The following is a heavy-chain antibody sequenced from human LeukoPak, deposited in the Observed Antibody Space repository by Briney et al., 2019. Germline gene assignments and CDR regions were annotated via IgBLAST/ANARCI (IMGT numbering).Heavy chain of an antibody. CDR1: GFTFSTYS. D-gene: IGHD2-2*01. CDR2: VTTIRSAR. V-gene: IGHV3-21*01. Sequence: GGSLRLSCEASGFTFSTYSVNWVRQAPGAGLEWVSSVTTIRSARYYTDSVKGRFTVSRDNSQNSLYLQMNSLRAEDTAVYYCARGGIVVVPGAASNYYYYMDVWGKGTTVTVSS. J-gene: IGHJ6*03. CDR3: ARGGIVVVPGAASNYYYYMDV.